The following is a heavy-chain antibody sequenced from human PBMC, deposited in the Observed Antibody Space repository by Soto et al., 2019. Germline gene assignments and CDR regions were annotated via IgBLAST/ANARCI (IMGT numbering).Heavy chain of an antibody. CDR3: ARGYTWYFDL. J-gene: IGHJ2*01. CDR1: GGSFSGYY. CDR2: INHSGST. Sequence: QVQLQQWGAGLLKPSETLSLTCAVYGGSFSGYYWSWIRQPPGKGLEWIGEINHSGSTNYNPSLKSRVTISVDTSKNQFSLKLSSVTAADTAVYYCARGYTWYFDLWGHGTLVTVSS. V-gene: IGHV4-34*01. D-gene: IGHD5-18*01.